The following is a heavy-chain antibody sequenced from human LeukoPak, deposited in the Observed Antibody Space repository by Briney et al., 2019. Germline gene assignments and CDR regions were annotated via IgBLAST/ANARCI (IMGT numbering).Heavy chain of an antibody. Sequence: PGGSLRLSCAASGFTFSSYWMSWVRQAPGKGLEWVANIKQDGSEKYYVDSVKGRFTISRDNAKNSLYLQMNSLRAEDTAVHYCAREGDGYSGYFDYWGQGTLVTVSS. D-gene: IGHD5-24*01. CDR3: AREGDGYSGYFDY. J-gene: IGHJ4*02. V-gene: IGHV3-7*05. CDR1: GFTFSSYW. CDR2: IKQDGSEK.